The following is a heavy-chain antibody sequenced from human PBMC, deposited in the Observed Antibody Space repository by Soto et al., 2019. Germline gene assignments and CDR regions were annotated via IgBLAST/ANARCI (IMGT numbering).Heavy chain of an antibody. D-gene: IGHD5-18*01. Sequence: SETLSLTCTVSGGSISSSSYYWGWIRQPPGKGLEWIGSIYYSGSTYYNPSLKSRVTISVDTSKNQFSLKLSSVTAADTAVYYCAKGLTSGYSYGSDYWGQGTLVTVSS. CDR1: GGSISSSSYY. V-gene: IGHV4-39*01. J-gene: IGHJ4*02. CDR2: IYYSGST. CDR3: AKGLTSGYSYGSDY.